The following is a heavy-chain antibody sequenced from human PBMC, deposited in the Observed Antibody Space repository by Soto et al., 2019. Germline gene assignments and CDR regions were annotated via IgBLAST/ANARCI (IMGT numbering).Heavy chain of an antibody. J-gene: IGHJ6*02. CDR3: ARGPVESEVPWSDYYYGMDV. V-gene: IGHV5-51*01. CDR1: GYSFTSYW. Sequence: EVQLVQSGAEVKKPGESLKISCKGSGYSFTSYWIGWVRQMPGKGLEWMGIIYPGDSDTRYSPSFQGQVTISADKSISTAYLQWSSLKASDTAMSYCARGPVESEVPWSDYYYGMDVWGQGTTVTVSS. CDR2: IYPGDSDT. D-gene: IGHD2-15*01.